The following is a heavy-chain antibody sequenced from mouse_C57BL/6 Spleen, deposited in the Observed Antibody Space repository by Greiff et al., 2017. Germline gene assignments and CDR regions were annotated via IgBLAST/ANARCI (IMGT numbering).Heavy chain of an antibody. D-gene: IGHD1-1*01. Sequence: QVHVKQPGAELVMPGASVKLSCKASGYTFTSYWMHWVKQRPGQGLEWIGEIDPSDSYTNYNQKFKGKSTLTVDKSSSTAYMQLSSLTSEDSAVYYCARRGYGSSSYYFDYWGQGTTLTVSS. CDR3: ARRGYGSSSYYFDY. V-gene: IGHV1-69*01. CDR2: IDPSDSYT. CDR1: GYTFTSYW. J-gene: IGHJ2*01.